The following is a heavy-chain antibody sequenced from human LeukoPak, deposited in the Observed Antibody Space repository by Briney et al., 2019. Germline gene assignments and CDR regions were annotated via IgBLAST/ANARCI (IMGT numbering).Heavy chain of an antibody. CDR3: AKLEDCSSTSCSPADY. Sequence: QPGRSLRLSCAASGFTFSSYGMHWVRQAPGKGLEWVAVISHDGSNKYYADSVKGRFTISRDNSKNTLYLQMNSLRAEDTAVYYCAKLEDCSSTSCSPADYWGQGTLVTVSS. V-gene: IGHV3-30*18. CDR1: GFTFSSYG. CDR2: ISHDGSNK. D-gene: IGHD2-2*01. J-gene: IGHJ4*02.